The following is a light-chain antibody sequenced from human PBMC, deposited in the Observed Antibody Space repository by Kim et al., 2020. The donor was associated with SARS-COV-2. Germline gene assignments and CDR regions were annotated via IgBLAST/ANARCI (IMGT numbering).Light chain of an antibody. CDR3: SSFASSTSYV. CDR2: DVH. V-gene: IGLV2-14*03. Sequence: QSALTQPASVSGSPGQSITISCTGTRSDVGGYNYVAWYQQHPGKAPKLIIYDVHNRPSGVSDRFSGSKSGNTASLTISGLQAEDEADYYCSSFASSTSYVFGTGTKAPS. J-gene: IGLJ1*01. CDR1: RSDVGGYNY.